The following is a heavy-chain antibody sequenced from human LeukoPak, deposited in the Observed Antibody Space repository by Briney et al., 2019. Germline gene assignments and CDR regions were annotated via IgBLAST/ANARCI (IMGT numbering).Heavy chain of an antibody. J-gene: IGHJ4*02. V-gene: IGHV4-61*08. CDR2: TYYSGST. Sequence: PSETLSLTCTVSGGSISSGGYYWSWIRQHPGKGLEWIGYTYYSGSTSYNPSLKSRVIISADSSKNQFSLRLTSVTAADTAVYYCARHGSSGWYFFHYWGQGTLVTVSS. CDR3: ARHGSSGWYFFHY. D-gene: IGHD2-15*01. CDR1: GGSISSGGYY.